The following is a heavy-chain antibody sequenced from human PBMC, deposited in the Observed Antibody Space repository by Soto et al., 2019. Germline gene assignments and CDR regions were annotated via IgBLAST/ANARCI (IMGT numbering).Heavy chain of an antibody. J-gene: IGHJ6*02. CDR3: ARLDYDILTGSPAGYYHYYGMDV. D-gene: IGHD3-9*01. V-gene: IGHV5-51*01. CDR1: GYSFTSYG. CDR2: IYPGDSDT. Sequence: VVSLKISCKGSGYSFTSYGIGWVRQMPGKGLEWMGIIYPGDSDTRYSPSFQGQVTISADKSISTAYLQWSSLKASDTAMYYCARLDYDILTGSPAGYYHYYGMDVWGQGTTVTVSS.